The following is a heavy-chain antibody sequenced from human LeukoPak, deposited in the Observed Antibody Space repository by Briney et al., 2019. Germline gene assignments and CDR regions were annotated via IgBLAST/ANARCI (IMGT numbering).Heavy chain of an antibody. CDR3: ARDLYRIVVVPHYFDY. V-gene: IGHV3-7*01. CDR2: IKKDGSEK. D-gene: IGHD3-22*01. J-gene: IGHJ4*02. Sequence: PGRSLRLSCAASGFTFSSYGMHWVRQAPGKGLEGVANIKKDGSEKYYVDSVKGRFTISRDNAKNSLYLQMNSLRAEDTAVYYCARDLYRIVVVPHYFDYGGQGTLVTVSA. CDR1: GFTFSSYG.